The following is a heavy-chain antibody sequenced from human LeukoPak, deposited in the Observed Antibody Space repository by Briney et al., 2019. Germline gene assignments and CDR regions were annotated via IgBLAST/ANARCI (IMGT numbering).Heavy chain of an antibody. D-gene: IGHD4-17*01. Sequence: ASVKVSCKASGGTFSSYAISWVRQAPGQGLEWMGRIIPIFGIANYAQKFQGRVTITADKSTSTAYMELSSLRSEDTAVYYCARTQMTTVTPIDYWGQGTPVTVSS. CDR1: GGTFSSYA. J-gene: IGHJ4*02. CDR2: IIPIFGIA. CDR3: ARTQMTTVTPIDY. V-gene: IGHV1-69*04.